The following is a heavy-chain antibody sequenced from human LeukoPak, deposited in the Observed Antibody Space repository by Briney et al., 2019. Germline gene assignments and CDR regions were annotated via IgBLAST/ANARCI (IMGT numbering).Heavy chain of an antibody. CDR1: GGSISSYY. J-gene: IGHJ4*02. CDR3: ARGRWRLN. V-gene: IGHV4-34*01. Sequence: SETLSLTCTVSGGSISSYYWSWIRQPPGKGLEWIGEINHSGSTNYNPSLKSRVTISVDTSKNQFSLKLSSVTAADTAVYYCARGRWRLNWGQGTLVTVSS. CDR2: INHSGST. D-gene: IGHD4-23*01.